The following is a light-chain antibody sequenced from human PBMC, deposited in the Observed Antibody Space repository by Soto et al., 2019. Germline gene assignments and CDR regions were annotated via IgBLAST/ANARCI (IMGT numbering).Light chain of an antibody. CDR2: QTS. CDR3: HQRQSWPRT. J-gene: IGKJ1*01. CDR1: QYINTR. V-gene: IGKV3D-11*03. Sequence: EIVLTQSPATLSSFPGDRVTLSCRASQYINTRLAWYQHRPGQAPRLLIYQTSIRAAGIPARFSASGTGTDFTLTIRDVQTEDFAVYYCHQRQSWPRTFGQGTKVDIK.